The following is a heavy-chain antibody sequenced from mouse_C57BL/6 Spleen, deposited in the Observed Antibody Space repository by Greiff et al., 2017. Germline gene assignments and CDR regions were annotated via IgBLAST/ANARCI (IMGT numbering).Heavy chain of an antibody. Sequence: VQLQQPGAELVRPGSSVKLSCKASGYTFTSYWMDWVKQRPGQGLEWIGNIYPSDSETHYNQKFKDKATLTVDKSSSTAYMQLSSLTSEDSAVYYCAREGITTVKKGTWFAYWGQGTLVTVSA. J-gene: IGHJ3*01. D-gene: IGHD1-1*01. CDR2: IYPSDSET. CDR3: AREGITTVKKGTWFAY. CDR1: GYTFTSYW. V-gene: IGHV1-61*01.